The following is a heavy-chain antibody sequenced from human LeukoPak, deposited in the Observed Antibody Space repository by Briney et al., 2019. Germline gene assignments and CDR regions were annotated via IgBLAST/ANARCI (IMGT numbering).Heavy chain of an antibody. CDR1: GGSISSGGYY. V-gene: IGHV4-31*03. CDR2: IYYSGST. D-gene: IGHD6-19*01. CDR3: ARARSGWYPDAFDI. Sequence: PSQTLSLTCTVSGGSISSGGYYWSWIRQHPRKGLEWIGYIYYSGSTYYNPSLKSRVTISVDTSKNQFSLKLSSVTAADTAVYYCARARSGWYPDAFDIWGQGTMVTVSS. J-gene: IGHJ3*02.